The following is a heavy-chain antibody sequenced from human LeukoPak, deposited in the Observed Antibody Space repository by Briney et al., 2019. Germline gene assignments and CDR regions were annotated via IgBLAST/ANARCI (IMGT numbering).Heavy chain of an antibody. Sequence: GASVKVSCKASGYTFTNYGISWVRQAPGQGLERMGWISAYKGDTNYAQRLQGRVTMTTDTSTSTAYMELRSLRSDDTAVYYCARSGAVAGTGSPFDFWGQGTMVTVSS. V-gene: IGHV1-18*01. CDR2: ISAYKGDT. CDR1: GYTFTNYG. D-gene: IGHD6-19*01. J-gene: IGHJ3*01. CDR3: ARSGAVAGTGSPFDF.